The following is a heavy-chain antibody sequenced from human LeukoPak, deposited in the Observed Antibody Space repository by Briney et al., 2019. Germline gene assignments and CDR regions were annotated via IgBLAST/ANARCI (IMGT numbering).Heavy chain of an antibody. D-gene: IGHD3-16*01. Sequence: PSQTLSLTCAVSGGSISGGGYSWSWIRQPPGKGLEWIGYIYHSGSTYYNPSLKSRVTISVDRSKNQFSLKLSSVTAADTAVYYCATLSIMITFGGVSAWFDPWGQGTLVTVSS. CDR2: IYHSGST. V-gene: IGHV4-30-2*01. CDR1: GGSISGGGYS. CDR3: ATLSIMITFGGVSAWFDP. J-gene: IGHJ5*02.